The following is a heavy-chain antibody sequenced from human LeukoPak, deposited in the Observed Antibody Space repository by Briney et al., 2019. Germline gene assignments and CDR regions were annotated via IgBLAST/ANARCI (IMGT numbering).Heavy chain of an antibody. V-gene: IGHV1-46*01. J-gene: IGHJ4*02. Sequence: ASVKVSCKASGYTFTSYYMHWVRQAPGQGLEWMGIINPSGGSTSYAQKFQGRVTMTRDTSTNTVYMELSSLRSEDTAVHYCARNYYDSSGYYSGLDYWGQGTLVTVSS. CDR2: INPSGGST. CDR1: GYTFTSYY. CDR3: ARNYYDSSGYYSGLDY. D-gene: IGHD3-22*01.